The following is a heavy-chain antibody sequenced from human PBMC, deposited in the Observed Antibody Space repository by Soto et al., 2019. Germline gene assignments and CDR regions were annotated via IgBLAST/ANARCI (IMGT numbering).Heavy chain of an antibody. J-gene: IGHJ4*02. CDR1: GFNFSSSA. V-gene: IGHV1-58*01. CDR3: AAIGIDADMDH. CDR2: VVVGSGNT. Sequence: QMQLVQSGPEVKKPGTSVKVSCKASGFNFSSSAVQWVRQARGQRLEWIGWVVVGSGNTNYAQKFQERVTITRDMSTSTAYMELRSLKSEDTAVFYCAAIGIDADMDHWGQGTLVTVSS. D-gene: IGHD1-20*01.